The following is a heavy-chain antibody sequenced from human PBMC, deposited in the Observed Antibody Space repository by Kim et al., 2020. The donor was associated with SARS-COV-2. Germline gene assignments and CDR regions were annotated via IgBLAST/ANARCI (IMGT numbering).Heavy chain of an antibody. D-gene: IGHD3-10*01. J-gene: IGHJ4*01. Sequence: GGSLRLSCEASGLNFNDYAFQWVRQAPGEGLAWVGVISYDGSKKYYADSVQGRFAVSRDNSKNTLYLQMNSLRPDDTAIYYCASSKGEVNPLYEPGSYF. V-gene: IGHV3-30*09. CDR2: ISYDGSKK. CDR1: GLNFNDYA. CDR3: ASSKGEVNPLYEPGSYF.